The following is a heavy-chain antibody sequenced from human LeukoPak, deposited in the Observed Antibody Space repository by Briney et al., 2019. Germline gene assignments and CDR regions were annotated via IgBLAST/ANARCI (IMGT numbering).Heavy chain of an antibody. Sequence: ASVKVSCKASGYTFTGYYMHWVRQAPGQGLEWMGWTNPNSGGTNYAQKFQGRVTMTRDTSISTAYMELSRLRSDDTAVYYCARGGQWLVLEDWFDPWGQGTLVTVSS. J-gene: IGHJ5*02. D-gene: IGHD6-19*01. CDR1: GYTFTGYY. V-gene: IGHV1-2*02. CDR2: TNPNSGGT. CDR3: ARGGQWLVLEDWFDP.